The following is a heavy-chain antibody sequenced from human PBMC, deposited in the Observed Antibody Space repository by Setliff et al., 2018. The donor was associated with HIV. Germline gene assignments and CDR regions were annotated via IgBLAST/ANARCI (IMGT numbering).Heavy chain of an antibody. D-gene: IGHD3-22*01. CDR1: GGSISSYS. CDR2: IYYGGSA. V-gene: IGHV4-59*13. J-gene: IGHJ6*02. CDR3: ARDFTYDNSGSLTGYGMDV. Sequence: KPSETLSLTCSVSGGSISSYSWSWIRQVPGKGLEWIGNIYYGGSANYKPSLKSRVTISTDWHRNQFSLELRSVTTADTAVYYCARDFTYDNSGSLTGYGMDVWGQGTAVTAP.